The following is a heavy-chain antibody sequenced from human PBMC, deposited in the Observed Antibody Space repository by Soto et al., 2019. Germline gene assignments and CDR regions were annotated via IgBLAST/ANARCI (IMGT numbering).Heavy chain of an antibody. Sequence: SETLSLTCTVSGGSISSYYWSWIRQPPGKGLEWIGYIYYSGSTNYNPSLKSRVTISVDTSKNQFSLKLSSVTAADTAVYYCARAQRGYSYGSFDYYYYMDVWGKGTTVTVSS. CDR3: ARAQRGYSYGSFDYYYYMDV. CDR1: GGSISSYY. CDR2: IYYSGST. D-gene: IGHD5-18*01. V-gene: IGHV4-59*01. J-gene: IGHJ6*03.